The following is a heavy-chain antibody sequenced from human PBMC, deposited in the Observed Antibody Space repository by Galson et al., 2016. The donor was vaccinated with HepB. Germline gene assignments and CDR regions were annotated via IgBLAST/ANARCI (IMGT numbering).Heavy chain of an antibody. CDR2: ITSGGTT. J-gene: IGHJ4*02. CDR3: ARDSGLLCSGDNCLRGSFDS. Sequence: SLRLSCAASGFTFNNYAMNWVRQAPGRGLEWVSSITSGGTTYYADSVKGRSTISRDNSKNTQYLQMSSLRAEDTALYFCARDSGLLCSGDNCLRGSFDSWGQGSLVTVSS. V-gene: IGHV3-23*01. CDR1: GFTFNNYA. D-gene: IGHD2-15*01.